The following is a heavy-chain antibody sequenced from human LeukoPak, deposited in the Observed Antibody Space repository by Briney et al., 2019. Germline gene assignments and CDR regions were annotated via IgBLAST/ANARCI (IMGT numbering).Heavy chain of an antibody. CDR3: ARDPSIAVAGTFDY. Sequence: ASVKVSCTASGYTFTSYGIGWVRQAPGQGLEWMGWISAYNGNTNYAQKLQGRVTMTTDTSTSTAYMELRSLRSDDTAVYYCARDPSIAVAGTFDYWGQGTLVTVSS. D-gene: IGHD6-19*01. CDR2: ISAYNGNT. V-gene: IGHV1-18*01. CDR1: GYTFTSYG. J-gene: IGHJ4*02.